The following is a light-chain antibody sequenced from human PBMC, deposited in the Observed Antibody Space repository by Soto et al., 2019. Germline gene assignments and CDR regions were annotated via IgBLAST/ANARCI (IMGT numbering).Light chain of an antibody. V-gene: IGLV3-1*01. CDR3: QAWDDTTGVV. CDR2: LDT. CDR1: DLGNRY. Sequence: SYELTQPPSVSVSPGQTASITCSGGDLGNRYACWYQQKPGQSPVLVIYLDTKRPSGIPERFSGSNSGNTATLTISGTQAVDEADYYCQAWDDTTGVVFGGGTKVTFL. J-gene: IGLJ2*01.